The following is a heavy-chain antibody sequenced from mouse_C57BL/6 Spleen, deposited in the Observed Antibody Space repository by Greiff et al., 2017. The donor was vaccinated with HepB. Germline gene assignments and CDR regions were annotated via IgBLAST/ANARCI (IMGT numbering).Heavy chain of an antibody. CDR3: SRGGSTVVATGYWYFDV. J-gene: IGHJ1*03. V-gene: IGHV1-55*01. CDR1: GYTFTSYW. Sequence: VQLQQPGAELVKPGASVKMSCKASGYTFTSYWITWVKQRPGQGLEWIGDIYPGSGSTNYNEKFKSKATLTVDTSSSTAYMQLSSLTSEDSAVYYCSRGGSTVVATGYWYFDVWGTGTTVTVSS. D-gene: IGHD1-1*01. CDR2: IYPGSGST.